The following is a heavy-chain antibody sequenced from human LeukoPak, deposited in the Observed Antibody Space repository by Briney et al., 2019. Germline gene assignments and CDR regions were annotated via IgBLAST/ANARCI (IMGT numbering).Heavy chain of an antibody. Sequence: GGSLRLSCAASGFTFSNYAMSWVRQAPGKGLEWVSVISSSGGSTFYADSVKGRFTISRDNSKNTLYLQMNSLRTEDTAVFYCAKYYYDGSGYSALGYWGQGTLVTVSS. CDR3: AKYYYDGSGYSALGY. V-gene: IGHV3-23*01. D-gene: IGHD3-22*01. J-gene: IGHJ1*01. CDR1: GFTFSNYA. CDR2: ISSSGGST.